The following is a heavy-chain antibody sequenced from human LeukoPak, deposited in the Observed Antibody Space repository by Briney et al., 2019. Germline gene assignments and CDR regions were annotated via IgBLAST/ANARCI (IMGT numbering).Heavy chain of an antibody. CDR3: ARGPDYGDFPFDY. CDR2: IKQDGSEK. V-gene: IGHV3-7*01. CDR1: GFSISSHR. D-gene: IGHD4-17*01. Sequence: GGSLRLSCVVSGFSISSHRMSWVRQAPGKGLEWVANIKQDGSEKYYVDSVKGRFTISRDNAKNSLYLQMNSLRAEDTAVYYCARGPDYGDFPFDYWGQGTLVTVSS. J-gene: IGHJ4*02.